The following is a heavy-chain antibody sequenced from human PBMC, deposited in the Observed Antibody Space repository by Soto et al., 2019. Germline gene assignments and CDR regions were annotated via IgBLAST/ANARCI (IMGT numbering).Heavy chain of an antibody. CDR2: IYPSVSS. D-gene: IGHD1-1*01. V-gene: IGHV4-38-2*02. Sequence: PSETLSLTCNVSGFAISRGYYWSWVRQPPGKELEWIGSIYPSVSSYHNPSLESRLTLSIDTSKNQFTLKLASVTAADTALYYCAREKVGTTFFDNWGQGTQVTVSS. J-gene: IGHJ4*02. CDR3: AREKVGTTFFDN. CDR1: GFAISRGYY.